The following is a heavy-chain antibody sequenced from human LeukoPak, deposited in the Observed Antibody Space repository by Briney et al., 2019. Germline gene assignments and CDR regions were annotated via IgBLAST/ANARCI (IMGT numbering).Heavy chain of an antibody. CDR3: ARMAFGGVIVTPGSPAWFDP. Sequence: SQTLSLTCTVSVGSISSGGYYWSWIRQHPGKGLEWIGYIYYSGSTYYNPCLKSRVTISVDTSKNQFSLKLSSVTAADTAVYYCARMAFGGVIVTPGSPAWFDPWGQGTLVTVSS. D-gene: IGHD3-16*02. J-gene: IGHJ5*02. CDR2: IYYSGST. V-gene: IGHV4-31*03. CDR1: VGSISSGGYY.